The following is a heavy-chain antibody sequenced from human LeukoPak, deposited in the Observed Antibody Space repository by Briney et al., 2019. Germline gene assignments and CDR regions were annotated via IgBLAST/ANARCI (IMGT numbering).Heavy chain of an antibody. CDR3: AKDWRGSGSYPSYYYYYGMDV. CDR1: GFSFSTCG. CDR2: VSDDGNKK. Sequence: PGGSLRLSCVASGFSFSTCGMHWVRQAPGKGLEWVAVVSDDGNKKYYVDSVKGRFTISRDNAKNSLYLQMNSLRAEDTALYYCAKDWRGSGSYPSYYYYYGMDVWGQGTTVTVSS. J-gene: IGHJ6*02. D-gene: IGHD3-10*01. V-gene: IGHV3-30*18.